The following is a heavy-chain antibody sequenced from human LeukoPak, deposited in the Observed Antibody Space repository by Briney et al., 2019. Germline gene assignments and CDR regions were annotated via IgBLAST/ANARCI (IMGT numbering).Heavy chain of an antibody. CDR3: ARDWYYFDY. CDR1: GFTFSRYS. J-gene: IGHJ4*02. CDR2: ISSYSSFI. V-gene: IGHV3-21*06. Sequence: GGSLRRYGAVPGFTFSRYSMSWVRQAPGKGLEWVSSISSYSSFIYYADSVKGRFTISRDNAKNLLYLQMNSPRAEDTAVYYCARDWYYFDYWGQGTLVTVSS. D-gene: IGHD1-14*01.